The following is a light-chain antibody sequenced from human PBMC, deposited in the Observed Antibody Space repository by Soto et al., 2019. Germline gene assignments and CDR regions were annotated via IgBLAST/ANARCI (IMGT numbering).Light chain of an antibody. V-gene: IGKV3-15*01. CDR1: QSVTTN. CDR3: QQYNSWPPIT. CDR2: DAS. Sequence: EVVMTQSPATLSVSPGERVTFSCRASQSVTTNLAWYQHKPGQSPRLLISDASTGASGIPPRFSGSGSGTEFTLTIDRLQSADFAVYYCQQYNSWPPITFGQGTRLEI. J-gene: IGKJ5*01.